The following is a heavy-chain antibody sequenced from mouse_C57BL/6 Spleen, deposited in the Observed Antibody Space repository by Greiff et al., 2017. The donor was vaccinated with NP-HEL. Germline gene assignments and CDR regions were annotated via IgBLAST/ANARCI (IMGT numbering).Heavy chain of an antibody. J-gene: IGHJ4*01. Sequence: VKLMESGGGLVQSGRSLRLSCATSGFTFSDFYMEWVRQAPGKGLEWIAASRNKANDYTTEYSASVKGRFIVSRDTSQSILYLQMNALRAEDTAIYYCARDAGDEDAMDYWGQGTSVTVSS. CDR2: SRNKANDYTT. V-gene: IGHV7-1*01. CDR1: GFTFSDFY. CDR3: ARDAGDEDAMDY. D-gene: IGHD3-3*01.